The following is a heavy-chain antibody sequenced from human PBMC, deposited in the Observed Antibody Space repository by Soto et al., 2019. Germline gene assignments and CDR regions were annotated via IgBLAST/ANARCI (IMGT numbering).Heavy chain of an antibody. V-gene: IGHV3-7*01. J-gene: IGHJ3*02. CDR1: GFTFSSYW. D-gene: IGHD3-3*01. CDR2: IKQDGSEK. CDR3: ARDVGLSYYDFWSAPGNDAFDI. Sequence: EVQLVESGGGLVQPGGSLRLSCAASGFTFSSYWMSWVRQAPGKGLEWVANIKQDGSEKYYVDSVKGRFTISRDNAKNSLYLQMNSLRAEDTAVYYCARDVGLSYYDFWSAPGNDAFDIWGQGTMVTVSS.